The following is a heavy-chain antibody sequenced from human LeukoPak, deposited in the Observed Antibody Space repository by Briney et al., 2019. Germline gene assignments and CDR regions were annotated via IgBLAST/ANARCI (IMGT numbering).Heavy chain of an antibody. V-gene: IGHV4-34*01. Sequence: KPSETLSLTCAVYGGSLSGYYWSWIRQPPGKGLEWIGEINHSGSTNYNPSLKSRVTISVDTSKNQFSLKLSSVTAADTAVYYCAREVGATNYYGMDVWGQGTTVTVSS. D-gene: IGHD1-26*01. CDR1: GGSLSGYY. J-gene: IGHJ6*02. CDR3: AREVGATNYYGMDV. CDR2: INHSGST.